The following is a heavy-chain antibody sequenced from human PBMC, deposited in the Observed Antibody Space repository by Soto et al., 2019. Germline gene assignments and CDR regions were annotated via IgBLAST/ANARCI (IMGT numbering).Heavy chain of an antibody. CDR2: FDPEDGET. J-gene: IGHJ5*02. CDR1: GYTLTELS. D-gene: IGHD3-9*01. Sequence: WASVKVSCKVSGYTLTELSMHWVRQAPGKGLEWMGGFDPEDGETIYAQKFQGRVTMTEDTSTDTAYMELSSLRSEDTAVYYCATYYDILTGYYTGWFDPWGQGTLVTVSS. CDR3: ATYYDILTGYYTGWFDP. V-gene: IGHV1-24*01.